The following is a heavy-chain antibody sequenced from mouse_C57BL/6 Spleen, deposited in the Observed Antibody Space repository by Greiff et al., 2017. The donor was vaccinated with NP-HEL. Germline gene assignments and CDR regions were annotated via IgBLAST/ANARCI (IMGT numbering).Heavy chain of an antibody. J-gene: IGHJ2*01. CDR3: ARLGDGSSDFDY. CDR1: GYTFTSYW. V-gene: IGHV1-69*01. D-gene: IGHD1-1*01. Sequence: QVQLQQPGAELVMPGASVKLSCKASGYTFTSYWMHWVKQRPGQGLEWIGEIDPSDSYTNYNQKFKGKSTLTVDKSSSTAYMQLSSLTSEDSAVYYCARLGDGSSDFDYWGQGTTLTVSS. CDR2: IDPSDSYT.